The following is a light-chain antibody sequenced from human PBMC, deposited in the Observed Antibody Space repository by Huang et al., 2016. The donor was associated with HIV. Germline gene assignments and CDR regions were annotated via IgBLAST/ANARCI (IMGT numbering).Light chain of an antibody. J-gene: IGKJ2*01. CDR1: QSLLHSNGYNY. CDR3: MQALQTPPT. Sequence: DIVMTQSPLSLPVTPGEPASISCRSSQSLLHSNGYNYLDWYLQKQGQSPHLLISLGSSRASGVPDRFSGSGSGTDFTLRISRVEAEDVGIYYCMQALQTPPTFGQGTKLEIK. CDR2: LGS. V-gene: IGKV2-28*01.